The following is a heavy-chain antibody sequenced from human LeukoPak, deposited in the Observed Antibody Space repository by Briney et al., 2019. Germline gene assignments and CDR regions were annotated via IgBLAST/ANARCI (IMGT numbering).Heavy chain of an antibody. CDR2: ISSSSSYI. Sequence: AGGSLRLSCAASGFTFSNYNMNWVRQAPGKGLEWVSSISSSSSYIYYADSLRGRFTISRDNAENSLYLQMNSLRAEDTAVYCCARGGDEVVPAALYYYYYYGMDVWGQGTTVTVSS. CDR3: ARGGDEVVPAALYYYYYYGMDV. D-gene: IGHD2-2*01. CDR1: GFTFSNYN. J-gene: IGHJ6*02. V-gene: IGHV3-21*01.